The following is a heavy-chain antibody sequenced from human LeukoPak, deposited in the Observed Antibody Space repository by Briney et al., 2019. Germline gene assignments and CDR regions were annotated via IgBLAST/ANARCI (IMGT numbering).Heavy chain of an antibody. J-gene: IGHJ4*02. CDR3: ARDRAWNYFDY. D-gene: IGHD3-3*01. V-gene: IGHV3-30*03. CDR1: GFTFSRHG. CDR2: ISNDGSRK. Sequence: GSLRLSCAPSGFTFSRHGMHWVRQAPGKGLEWVAIISNDGSRKYYAHSVEGRFTVSRDNSKNTLYLQMDSLRAEDTAVYYCARDRAWNYFDYWGQGTLVTVSS.